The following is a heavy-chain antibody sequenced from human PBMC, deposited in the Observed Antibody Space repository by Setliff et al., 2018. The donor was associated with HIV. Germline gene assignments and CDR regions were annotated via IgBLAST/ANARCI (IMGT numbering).Heavy chain of an antibody. J-gene: IGHJ6*03. Sequence: PGGSLRLSCAASGFTFSNYAMSWVRQAPGEGLEWVSAILSTGERTFYADSVKGRFTSSRDNSKNTVYLQMNSLIAEDTAVYYCAKDWGSRLSYSFYYMDVWGKGTTVTVS. CDR1: GFTFSNYA. V-gene: IGHV3-23*01. D-gene: IGHD3-16*01. CDR3: AKDWGSRLSYSFYYMDV. CDR2: ILSTGERT.